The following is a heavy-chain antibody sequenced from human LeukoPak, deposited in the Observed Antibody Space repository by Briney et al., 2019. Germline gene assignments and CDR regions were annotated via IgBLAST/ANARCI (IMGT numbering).Heavy chain of an antibody. D-gene: IGHD3-3*02. V-gene: IGHV3-53*01. CDR1: GFIVSNTY. CDR2: IHNDGST. Sequence: GGSLRLSCAASGFIVSNTYMTWVRQAPGKGLEWVSVIHNDGSTYYADSVKGRFTISRDNSKYMLFLRMNSLRVEDTAVYFCASLARDYWGQGTLVSVSS. CDR3: ASLARDY. J-gene: IGHJ4*02.